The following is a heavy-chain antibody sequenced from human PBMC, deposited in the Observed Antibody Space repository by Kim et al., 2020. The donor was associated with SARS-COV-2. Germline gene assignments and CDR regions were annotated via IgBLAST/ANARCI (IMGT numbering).Heavy chain of an antibody. V-gene: IGHV4-39*01. D-gene: IGHD4-17*01. CDR1: GGSISSSSYY. CDR2: IYYSGST. CDR3: ARRGYGDHVEGYYLDY. Sequence: SETLSLTCTVSGGSISSSSYYWGWIRQPPGKGLEWIGSIYYSGSTYYNPSLKSRVTISVDTSKNQFSLKLSSVTAADTAVYYCARRGYGDHVEGYYLDYWGQGTLVTVSS. J-gene: IGHJ4*02.